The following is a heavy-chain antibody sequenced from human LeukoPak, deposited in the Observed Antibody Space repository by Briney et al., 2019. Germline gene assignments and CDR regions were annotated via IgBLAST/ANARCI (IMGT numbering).Heavy chain of an antibody. D-gene: IGHD3-3*01. J-gene: IGHJ6*03. Sequence: SETLSLTCTVSGGSISSSSYYWGWIRQPPGKGLEWIGSIYYSGSTYYNPSLKSRVTISVDTSKNQFSLKLSSVTAADTAVYYCARVRRSVLRFLEWSAEECRYYYHMDVWGKGTTVTVSS. CDR2: IYYSGST. CDR1: GGSISSSSYY. V-gene: IGHV4-39*07. CDR3: ARVRRSVLRFLEWSAEECRYYYHMDV.